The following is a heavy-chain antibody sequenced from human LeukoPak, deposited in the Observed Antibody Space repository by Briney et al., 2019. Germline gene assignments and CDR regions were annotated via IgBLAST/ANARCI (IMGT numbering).Heavy chain of an antibody. CDR3: ARAQWLSKRFDY. V-gene: IGHV4-34*01. Sequence: KPSETLSLTCAVYGGSFSGYYWSWIRQPPGKGLEWIGEINHSGSTNYNPSLKSRVTISVDTSKNQFSLKLSSVTAADTAVYYCARAQWLSKRFDYWGQGTLVTVSS. D-gene: IGHD6-19*01. J-gene: IGHJ4*02. CDR1: GGSFSGYY. CDR2: INHSGST.